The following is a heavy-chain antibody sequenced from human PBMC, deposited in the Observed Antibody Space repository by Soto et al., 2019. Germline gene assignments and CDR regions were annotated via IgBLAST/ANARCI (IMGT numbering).Heavy chain of an antibody. J-gene: IGHJ6*03. V-gene: IGHV4-39*01. CDR3: ARLRVVTPRFPYYYYYMDV. CDR1: GGSISSSSYY. CDR2: IYYSGST. D-gene: IGHD2-8*02. Sequence: SETLSLTCTVSGGSISSSSYYWGWIRQPPGKGLEWIGSIYYSGSTYYNPSLKSRVTISVDTSKNQFSLKLSSVTAADTAVYYCARLRVVTPRFPYYYYYMDVWGKGTTVTVSS.